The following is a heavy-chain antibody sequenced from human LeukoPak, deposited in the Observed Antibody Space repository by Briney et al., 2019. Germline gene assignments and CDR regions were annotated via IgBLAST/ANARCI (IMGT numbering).Heavy chain of an antibody. V-gene: IGHV4-39*01. Sequence: SETLSLTCTVSGGSIRSSSYYWGWIRQPPGQGLEWIGSIYYSGSTYYNPSLKSRVTISVDTSKNQFSLKLSSVTAADTAVYYCARQILFHSERWLKFFDYWGQGTLVTVSS. CDR3: ARQILFHSERWLKFFDY. CDR1: GGSIRSSSYY. D-gene: IGHD5-24*01. J-gene: IGHJ4*02. CDR2: IYYSGST.